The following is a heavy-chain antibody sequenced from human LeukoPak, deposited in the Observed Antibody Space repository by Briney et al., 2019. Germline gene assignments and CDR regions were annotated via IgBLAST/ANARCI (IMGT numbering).Heavy chain of an antibody. CDR1: GGAISSYY. Sequence: PSETLPLTCTVSGGAISSYYWSWIRQPPGKGLEWIGYIYYSGSTNYNPSLKSRVTISVDTSKNQFSLKLSSVTVADTAVYYCARDKYSSGCVDYWGQGTLVTVSS. CDR3: ARDKYSSGCVDY. V-gene: IGHV4-59*01. D-gene: IGHD6-19*01. J-gene: IGHJ4*02. CDR2: IYYSGST.